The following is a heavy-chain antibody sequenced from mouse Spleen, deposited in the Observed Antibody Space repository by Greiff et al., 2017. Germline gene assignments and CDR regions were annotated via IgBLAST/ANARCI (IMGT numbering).Heavy chain of an antibody. J-gene: IGHJ2*01. Sequence: EVKLMESGGGLVKPGGSLKLSCAASGFTFSSYAMSWVRQTPEKRLEWVASISSGGSTYYPDSVKGRFTISRDKARNILYLQMSSLRSEDTAMYYCARGNYYEEYFDYWGQGTTLTVSS. D-gene: IGHD1-1*01. CDR2: ISSGGST. V-gene: IGHV5-6-5*01. CDR3: ARGNYYEEYFDY. CDR1: GFTFSSYA.